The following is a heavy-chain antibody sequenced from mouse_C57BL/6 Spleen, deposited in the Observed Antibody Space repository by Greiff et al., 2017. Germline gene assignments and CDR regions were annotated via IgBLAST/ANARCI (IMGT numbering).Heavy chain of an antibody. CDR2: IYPRSGNT. D-gene: IGHD2-1*01. J-gene: IGHJ3*01. CDR1: GYTFTSYG. Sequence: VQLQQSGAELARPGASVKLSCKASGYTFTSYGISWVKQRTGQGLEWIGEIYPRSGNTYYNEKFKGKATLTADKSSSTAYMELRSLASADSAVYFCAINYGNSFAYWGQGTLVTVSA. CDR3: AINYGNSFAY. V-gene: IGHV1-81*01.